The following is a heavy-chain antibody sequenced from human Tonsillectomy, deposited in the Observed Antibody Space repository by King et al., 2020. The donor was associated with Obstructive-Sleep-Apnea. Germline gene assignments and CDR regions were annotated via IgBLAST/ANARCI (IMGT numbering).Heavy chain of an antibody. V-gene: IGHV3-9*01. J-gene: IGHJ4*02. Sequence: VQLVESGGGLVQPGRSLRLSCAASGFRFDDYAMHWVRQAPGKGLEWVSGISLNSGSIGYADSVKGRFTISRDNAKKFLYLQMNSLRAEDRALYYCDKDDGSGYFSIDYWGQGTLVTVSS. CDR2: ISLNSGSI. D-gene: IGHD3-22*01. CDR1: GFRFDDYA. CDR3: DKDDGSGYFSIDY.